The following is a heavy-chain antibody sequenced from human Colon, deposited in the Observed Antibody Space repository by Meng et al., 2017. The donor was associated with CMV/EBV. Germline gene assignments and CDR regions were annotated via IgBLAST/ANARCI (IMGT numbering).Heavy chain of an antibody. Sequence: GGSLRLSCAASGFTFSTYSMNWVRQAPGKGLEWVSYISSSSSPIYYADSVRGRFTISRDNAKKSLCLQMNSLRAEDSAVYYCAKGGVDTSMIYFYDMDVWGQGTTVTVSS. CDR3: AKGGVDTSMIYFYDMDV. V-gene: IGHV3-48*04. D-gene: IGHD5-18*01. CDR1: GFTFSTYS. CDR2: ISSSSSPI. J-gene: IGHJ6*02.